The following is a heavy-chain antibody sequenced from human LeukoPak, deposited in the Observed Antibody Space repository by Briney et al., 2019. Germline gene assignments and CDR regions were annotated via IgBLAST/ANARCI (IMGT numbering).Heavy chain of an antibody. Sequence: SETLSLTCTVSGGSISSYYWSWIRQPPGKGLEWIGYIYYSGSTNYNPSLKSRVTISVDTSKNQFSLKLSSVTAADTAVYYCATFTRGLGYCSSTSCSYAFDIWGQGTMVTVSS. J-gene: IGHJ3*02. CDR1: GGSISSYY. V-gene: IGHV4-59*01. CDR2: IYYSGST. D-gene: IGHD2-2*01. CDR3: ATFTRGLGYCSSTSCSYAFDI.